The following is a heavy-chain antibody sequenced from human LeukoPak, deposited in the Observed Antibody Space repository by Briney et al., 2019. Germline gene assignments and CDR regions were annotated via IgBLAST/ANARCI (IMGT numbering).Heavy chain of an antibody. CDR2: IYYTGSA. CDR1: GGSISSYY. Sequence: SETLSLTCTVSGGSISSYYWNWIRQPPGKTLEWIGYIYYTGSANYNPSLRSRVTVSVDTSKNQFSLKLSSVTAADTAVYYCARGARGSYSYWGQGTLVTVSS. CDR3: ARGARGSYSY. J-gene: IGHJ4*02. D-gene: IGHD1-26*01. V-gene: IGHV4-59*01.